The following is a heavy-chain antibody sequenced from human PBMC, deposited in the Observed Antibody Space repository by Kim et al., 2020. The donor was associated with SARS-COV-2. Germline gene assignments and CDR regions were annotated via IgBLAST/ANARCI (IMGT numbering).Heavy chain of an antibody. CDR3: VKVLYGGNWVY. Sequence: GGSLRLSCSASGFTFSSYAIHWVRQAPGKGLEYVSAISSDGGRTYYADSVKGRFTVSRDNSKNTLYLQMSSLRAEDTAVYYCVKVLYGGNWVYWGQGTLVTVSS. V-gene: IGHV3-64D*09. CDR2: ISSDGGRT. CDR1: GFTFSSYA. D-gene: IGHD4-17*01. J-gene: IGHJ4*02.